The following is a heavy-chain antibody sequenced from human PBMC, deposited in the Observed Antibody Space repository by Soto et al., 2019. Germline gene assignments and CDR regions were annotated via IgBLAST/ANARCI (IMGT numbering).Heavy chain of an antibody. CDR3: ARNLVGATDDAFDI. CDR2: INANSGGT. J-gene: IGHJ3*02. Sequence: GASVKVSCKASGYTFTSYAMHWVRQAPGQRLEWMGWINANSGGTNYSQKFQGRVTITRDTSISTAYMELSRLRSDDTAVYYCARNLVGATDDAFDIWGQGTMVTVSS. CDR1: GYTFTSYA. V-gene: IGHV1-2*02. D-gene: IGHD1-26*01.